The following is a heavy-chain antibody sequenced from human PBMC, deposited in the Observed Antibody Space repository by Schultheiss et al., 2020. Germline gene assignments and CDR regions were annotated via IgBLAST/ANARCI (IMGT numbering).Heavy chain of an antibody. J-gene: IGHJ4*02. CDR3: AKDQYMNGPYYSDL. CDR1: GFAFSGYG. Sequence: GESLKISCVVSGFAFSGYGMHWVRQAPGKGLEWVSSISGSGGSGSTYYADSVKGRFTISRDNSKNTLYLQMNSLRAEDTAVYYCAKDQYMNGPYYSDLWGQGTLVTVSS. V-gene: IGHV3-23*01. D-gene: IGHD6-6*01. CDR2: ISGSGGSGST.